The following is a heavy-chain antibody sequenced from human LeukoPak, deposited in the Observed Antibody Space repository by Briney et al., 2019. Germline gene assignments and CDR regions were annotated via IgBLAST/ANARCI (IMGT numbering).Heavy chain of an antibody. Sequence: PGGSLRLSCAASGFTFSDYYMSWIRQAPGKGLEWVSYISSSGSTIYYADSVKGRFTVSRDNAKNTLYLQMNSLGAEDTAVYYCARDSFDYQYYYGMDVWGQGTTVTVSS. CDR1: GFTFSDYY. V-gene: IGHV3-11*04. CDR2: ISSSGSTI. CDR3: ARDSFDYQYYYGMDV. J-gene: IGHJ6*02.